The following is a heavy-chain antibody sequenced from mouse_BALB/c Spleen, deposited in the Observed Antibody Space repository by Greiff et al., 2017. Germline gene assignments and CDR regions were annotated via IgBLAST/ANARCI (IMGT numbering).Heavy chain of an antibody. CDR1: GYSITSGYY. CDR3: ARGGYDYDFAY. D-gene: IGHD2-4*01. J-gene: IGHJ3*01. Sequence: EVKLMESGPGLVKPSQSLSLTCSVTGYSITSGYYWNWIRQFPGNKLEWMGYISYDGSNNYNPSLKNRISITRDTSKNQFFLKLNSVTTEDTATYYCARGGYDYDFAYWGQGTLVTVSA. CDR2: ISYDGSN. V-gene: IGHV3-6*02.